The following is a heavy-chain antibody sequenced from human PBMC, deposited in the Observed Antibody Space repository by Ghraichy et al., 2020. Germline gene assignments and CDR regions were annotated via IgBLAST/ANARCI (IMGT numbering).Heavy chain of an antibody. V-gene: IGHV3-30*02. CDR3: AKLGMVATLVDY. CDR2: IRYDGSNK. Sequence: LSLTCAASGFTFSSYGMHWVRQAPGKGLEWVAFIRYDGSNKYYADSVKGRFTISRDNSKNTLYLQMNSLRAEETAVYYCAKLGMVATLVDYWGQGTLVTVSS. J-gene: IGHJ4*02. D-gene: IGHD5-12*01. CDR1: GFTFSSYG.